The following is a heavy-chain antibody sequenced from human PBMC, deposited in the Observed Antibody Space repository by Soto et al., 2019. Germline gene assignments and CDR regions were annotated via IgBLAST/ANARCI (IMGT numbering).Heavy chain of an antibody. V-gene: IGHV1-69*06. CDR1: GGTFSSYA. Sequence: QVQLVQSGAEVKKPGSSVKVSCKASGGTFSSYAISWVRQAPGQGLEWMGGIIPIFGTANYAQKFQGRVTITADKSTSTDYMELSSLRSEYTAVYYCARGYYYDSSGSLLLLDYWGQGTLVTGSS. CDR2: IIPIFGTA. CDR3: ARGYYYDSSGSLLLLDY. D-gene: IGHD3-22*01. J-gene: IGHJ4*02.